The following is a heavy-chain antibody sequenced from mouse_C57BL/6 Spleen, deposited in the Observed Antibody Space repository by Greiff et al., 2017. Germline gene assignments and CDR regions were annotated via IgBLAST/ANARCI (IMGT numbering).Heavy chain of an antibody. J-gene: IGHJ1*03. Sequence: QVQLQQSGPELVKPGASVKISCKASGYAFSSSWMNWVKQRPGKGLEWIGRIYPGDGDTNYNGKFKGKATLTADKSSSTAYMQLSSLTSEDSAVYFWAKTAQARYFDGWGTGTTVTVSS. CDR2: IYPGDGDT. CDR3: AKTAQARYFDG. V-gene: IGHV1-82*01. D-gene: IGHD3-2*02. CDR1: GYAFSSSW.